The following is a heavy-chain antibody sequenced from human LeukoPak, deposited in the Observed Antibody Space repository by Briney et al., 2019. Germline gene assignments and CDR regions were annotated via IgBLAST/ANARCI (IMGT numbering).Heavy chain of an antibody. J-gene: IGHJ4*02. CDR2: ISAYNGNT. Sequence: ASVKVSCKASGYTFTSYGISWVRQAPGQGLEWMGWISAYNGNTNYAQKLQGRVTMTTDTSTSTAYMELRSLRSDDTAVYYCARDLPLWFGEFLGPGFVDYWGQGTLVTVSS. CDR1: GYTFTSYG. CDR3: ARDLPLWFGEFLGPGFVDY. D-gene: IGHD3-10*01. V-gene: IGHV1-18*01.